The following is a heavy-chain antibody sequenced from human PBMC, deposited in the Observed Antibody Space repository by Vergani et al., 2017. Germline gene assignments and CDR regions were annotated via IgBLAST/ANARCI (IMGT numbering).Heavy chain of an antibody. Sequence: HITFNYSFPTLFKPTHTLTLTCTFSFFSLNTLLFILSCIRHPPFNSLYWLALIYWNYYQHYIPSLNNIVTITQDTSNNQVVLTMTNMDYVDTGTYYCVYRKTECGTTGCFYPFYYYDFMDVLGKGTTVTVSS. CDR3: VYRKTECGTTGCFYPFYYYDFMDV. J-gene: IGHJ6*03. CDR1: FFSLNTLLFI. V-gene: IGHV2-5*04. D-gene: IGHD1-7*01. CDR2: IYWNYYQ.